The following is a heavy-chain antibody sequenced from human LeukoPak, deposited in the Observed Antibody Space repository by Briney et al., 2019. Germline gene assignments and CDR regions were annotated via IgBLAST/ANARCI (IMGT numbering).Heavy chain of an antibody. D-gene: IGHD1-14*01. CDR1: GFTFDDYG. CDR2: INWNGGST. V-gene: IGHV3-20*04. J-gene: IGHJ6*03. CDR3: AKERLTGTFDYYIDG. Sequence: GGSLRLSCAASGFTFDDYGMCWVRQAPGKGLEWVSGINWNGGSTGYADSVKGRFTISRDNAKNSLYLQMNSLRAEATALYYCAKERLTGTFDYYIDGWGKGTTVTGSS.